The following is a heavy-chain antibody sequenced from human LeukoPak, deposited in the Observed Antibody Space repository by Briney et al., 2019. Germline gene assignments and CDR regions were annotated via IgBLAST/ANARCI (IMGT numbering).Heavy chain of an antibody. D-gene: IGHD6-6*01. CDR2: IKQDGSEK. CDR3: ARVRSSTCDY. J-gene: IGHJ4*02. CDR1: GFTFSTYW. V-gene: IGHV3-7*05. Sequence: GGSLRLSCAASGFTFSTYWMTWIRQAPGKGLEWVANIKQDGSEKYYVDSVKGRITISRDNTKDSLYLQINSLRAEDTAVYYCARVRSSTCDYWGQGTLVTVSS.